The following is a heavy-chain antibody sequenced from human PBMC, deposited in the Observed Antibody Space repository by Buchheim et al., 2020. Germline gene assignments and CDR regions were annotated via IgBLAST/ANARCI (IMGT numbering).Heavy chain of an antibody. CDR1: GFTFSSYG. CDR2: ISYDGSNK. V-gene: IGHV3-30*18. Sequence: QVQLVESGGGVVQPGRSLRLSCAASGFTFSSYGMHWVRQAPGKGLEWVAVISYDGSNKYYADSVKGRFTISRDNSKNTPYLQMNSLRAEDTAVYYCAKLSSSWYYFEYWGQGTL. J-gene: IGHJ4*02. D-gene: IGHD6-13*01. CDR3: AKLSSSWYYFEY.